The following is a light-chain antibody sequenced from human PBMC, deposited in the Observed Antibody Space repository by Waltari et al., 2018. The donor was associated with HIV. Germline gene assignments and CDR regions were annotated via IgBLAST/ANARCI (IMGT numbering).Light chain of an antibody. J-gene: IGKJ3*01. CDR1: QSVINN. V-gene: IGKV3D-15*01. CDR3: QQSYSTPFT. Sequence: EVVMTQSPATLSVSPGERATLSCRASQSVINNLAWYQQKPGQAPRLLIYGASTRATGIPARFSGSGSGTDFTLTISSLQPEDFATYYCQQSYSTPFTFGPGTKVDIK. CDR2: GAS.